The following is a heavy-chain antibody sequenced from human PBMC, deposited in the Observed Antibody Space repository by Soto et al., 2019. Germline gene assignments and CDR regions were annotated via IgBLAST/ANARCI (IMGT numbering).Heavy chain of an antibody. J-gene: IGHJ4*02. CDR3: ARSRGGYFDY. Sequence: QVQLQESGPGLVKPSETLSLTRTVSGGSISSYYWSWIRQPPGKGLEWIGYIYYSGSTNYNPSLXRXVXIPXDTSKNQFSLKLSSVTAADTAVYYCARSRGGYFDYWGQGTLVTVSS. D-gene: IGHD3-16*01. V-gene: IGHV4-59*01. CDR1: GGSISSYY. CDR2: IYYSGST.